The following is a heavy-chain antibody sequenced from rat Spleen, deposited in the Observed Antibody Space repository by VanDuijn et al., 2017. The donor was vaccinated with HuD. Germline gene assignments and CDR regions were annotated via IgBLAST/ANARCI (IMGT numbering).Heavy chain of an antibody. Sequence: EVQLVESGGGLVQPGRSLKLSCAASGFTFSDYNMAWVRQAPKKGLEWVATIFYDGSSTYYRDSVKGRFTVSRDNAKSTLYLQMDSLRSEDTATYYCAKDSSGGTFDYWGQGVMVTVSS. CDR1: GFTFSDYN. J-gene: IGHJ2*01. CDR2: IFYDGSST. V-gene: IGHV5-7*01. CDR3: AKDSSGGTFDY. D-gene: IGHD4-3*01.